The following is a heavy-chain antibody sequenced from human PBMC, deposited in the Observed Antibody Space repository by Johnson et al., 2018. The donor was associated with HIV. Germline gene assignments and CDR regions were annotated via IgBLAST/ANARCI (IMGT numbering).Heavy chain of an antibody. V-gene: IGHV3-9*03. CDR3: ARENWNHAGAFDI. J-gene: IGHJ3*02. Sequence: VQLVESGGGVVRPGGSLRLSCAASGFTFDDYAMHWVRQAPGKGLEWVSGISWNSGSIGYADSVKGGFTSSRDNGKNSLYLQMNSLRTEDMAVYYCARENWNHAGAFDIWGQGTMVTVSS. CDR1: GFTFDDYA. D-gene: IGHD1-14*01. CDR2: ISWNSGSI.